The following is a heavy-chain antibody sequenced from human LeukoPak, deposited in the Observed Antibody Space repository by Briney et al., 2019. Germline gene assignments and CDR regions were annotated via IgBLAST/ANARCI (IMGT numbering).Heavy chain of an antibody. CDR1: GGSFSGYY. V-gene: IGHV4-34*01. Sequence: SETLSLTCAVYGGSFSGYYWSWIRKPPGKGLEWLGDINHSGSTNYNPSLKSRVTISVDTSKNQFSLKLSSVTAADTAVYYCARGYMGAMRRFLWDPWGQGTLVTVSS. D-gene: IGHD3-3*01. CDR2: INHSGST. CDR3: ARGYMGAMRRFLWDP. J-gene: IGHJ5*02.